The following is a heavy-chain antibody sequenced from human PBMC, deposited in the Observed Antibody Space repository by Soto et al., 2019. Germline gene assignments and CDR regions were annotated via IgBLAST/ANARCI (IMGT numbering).Heavy chain of an antibody. D-gene: IGHD3-10*01. CDR2: ISSSSSYT. V-gene: IGHV3-11*06. CDR3: ARVSNYYGSGSYYYYYYGMDV. CDR1: GFTFSDYY. Sequence: GGSLRLSCAASGFTFSDYYMSWIRQAPGKGLGWVSYISSSSSYTNYADSVKGRFTISRDNAKNSLYLQMNSLRAEDTAVYYCARVSNYYGSGSYYYYYYGMDVWGQGTTVTVSS. J-gene: IGHJ6*02.